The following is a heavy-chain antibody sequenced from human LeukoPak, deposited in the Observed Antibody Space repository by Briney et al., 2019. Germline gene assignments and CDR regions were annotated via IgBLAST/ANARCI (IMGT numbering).Heavy chain of an antibody. D-gene: IGHD5-12*01. CDR1: GFTFSSYS. J-gene: IGHJ5*02. CDR3: AKDFGGYVMNWFDP. CDR2: ISGSGGST. V-gene: IGHV3-23*01. Sequence: GGSLRHSCAASGFTFSSYSMSWVRQAPGKGLEWVSAISGSGGSTYYADSVKGGFTISRDNSTNTLYLQMNSLRAEDTAVYYCAKDFGGYVMNWFDPWGQGTLVTVSS.